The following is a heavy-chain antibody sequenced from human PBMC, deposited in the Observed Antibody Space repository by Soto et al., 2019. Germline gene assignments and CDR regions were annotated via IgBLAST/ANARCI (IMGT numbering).Heavy chain of an antibody. CDR2: TTNKANSYTT. J-gene: IGHJ4*02. CDR3: ASLAGAKEGLDY. D-gene: IGHD1-26*01. V-gene: IGHV3-72*01. CDR1: GFIRTDHY. Sequence: EVELVESGGGLVQPGGSLRLSCAASGFIRTDHYMDWVRQAPGKGLEWVGRTTNKANSYTTEYAASVKGRFTISRDDSKNSLYLHMNSLKTEDTAVYYCASLAGAKEGLDYWGQGTLVIVSS.